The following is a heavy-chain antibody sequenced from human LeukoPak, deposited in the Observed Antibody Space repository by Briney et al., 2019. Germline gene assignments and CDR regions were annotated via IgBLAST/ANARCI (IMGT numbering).Heavy chain of an antibody. CDR1: GFTFDDYA. V-gene: IGHV3-9*03. Sequence: QTGGSLRLSCAASGFTFDDYAMHWVRQAPGKGLEWVSGISWNSGSIGYADSVKGRFTISRDNAKNSLYLQMNSLRAEDMALYYCAKDVSSSWSDPLAFDYWGQGTLVTVSS. CDR3: AKDVSSSWSDPLAFDY. J-gene: IGHJ4*02. D-gene: IGHD6-13*01. CDR2: ISWNSGSI.